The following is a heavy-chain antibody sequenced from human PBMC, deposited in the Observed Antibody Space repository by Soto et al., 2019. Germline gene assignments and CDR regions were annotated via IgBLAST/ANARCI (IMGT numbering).Heavy chain of an antibody. CDR2: IIPIFGAA. CDR3: ARVYGGNSGPTDY. Sequence: SVKVSCKASGGTFSSYAISWVRQAPGQGLEWMGGIIPIFGAANYAQKFQGRVTITADESTSTAYMELSSLRSEDTAVYYCARVYGGNSGPTDYWGQGTLVTVSS. CDR1: GGTFSSYA. J-gene: IGHJ4*02. D-gene: IGHD4-17*01. V-gene: IGHV1-69*13.